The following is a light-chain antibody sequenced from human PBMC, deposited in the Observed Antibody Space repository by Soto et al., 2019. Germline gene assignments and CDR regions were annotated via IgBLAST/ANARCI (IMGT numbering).Light chain of an antibody. CDR2: DAS. Sequence: DIQMTQSPSTLSASVGDRVTITCRASQSISSWLAWYQQKPGKAPKLLIYDASSLESGVPSRFSGSGSGTEFTLTISSLQPDDFATYYCQQYNRYSYGFGQGTKVEIK. V-gene: IGKV1-5*01. J-gene: IGKJ1*01. CDR1: QSISSW. CDR3: QQYNRYSYG.